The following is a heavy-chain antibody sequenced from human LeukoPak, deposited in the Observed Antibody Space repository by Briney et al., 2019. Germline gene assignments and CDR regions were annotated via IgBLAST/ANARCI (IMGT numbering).Heavy chain of an antibody. Sequence: GGTLRLSCAASGFTFSSYWMHWVRQAPGKGLVWVSRINSDGSSTTYADSVKGRFTISRDNAKNTLYLQMNSLRAEDTAVYYCARVLAYYYDSSGYYPLRYWGQGTLVTVSS. CDR1: GFTFSSYW. D-gene: IGHD3-22*01. J-gene: IGHJ4*02. V-gene: IGHV3-74*01. CDR3: ARVLAYYYDSSGYYPLRY. CDR2: INSDGSST.